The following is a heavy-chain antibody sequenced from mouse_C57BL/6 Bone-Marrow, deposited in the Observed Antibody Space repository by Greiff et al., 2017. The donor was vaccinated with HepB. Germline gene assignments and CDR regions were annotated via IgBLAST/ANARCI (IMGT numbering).Heavy chain of an antibody. CDR2: IRNKANGYTT. CDR1: GFTFTDYY. J-gene: IGHJ4*01. CDR3: ARYGTTVVARIDYAMDY. V-gene: IGHV7-3*01. Sequence: EVQVVESGGGLVQPGGSLSLSCAASGFTFTDYYMSWVRQPPGKALEWLGFIRNKANGYTTEYSASVKGRFTISRDNSQSILYLQMNALRAEDSATYYCARYGTTVVARIDYAMDYWGQGTSVTVSS. D-gene: IGHD1-1*01.